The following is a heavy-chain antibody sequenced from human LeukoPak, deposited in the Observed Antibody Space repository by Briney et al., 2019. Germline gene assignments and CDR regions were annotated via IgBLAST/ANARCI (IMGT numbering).Heavy chain of an antibody. D-gene: IGHD3-3*01. CDR2: ISAYNGNT. CDR1: GYTFTSYG. J-gene: IGHJ6*03. V-gene: IGHV1-18*01. Sequence: ASVKVSCKASGYTFTSYGISWVRQAPGQGLEWMGWISAYNGNTNYAQKLQGRVTMTTDTSTSTAYMELRSLRSDDTAVYYCARDNFWSGYPCYYYYYYMDVWGKGTTVTVSS. CDR3: ARDNFWSGYPCYYYYYYMDV.